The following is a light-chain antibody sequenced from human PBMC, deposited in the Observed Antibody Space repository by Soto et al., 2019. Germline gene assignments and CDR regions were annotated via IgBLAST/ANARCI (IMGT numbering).Light chain of an antibody. CDR1: QSVSSDY. V-gene: IGKV3-20*01. CDR3: QQYGSSPLT. Sequence: EIVLTQSPGTLSLSPGERATLSCRASQSVSSDYLAWYQQKPGQTPKVLIYRASRRATGIPDRFSGSGSGTDFTLTISRLELEDFAVYYCQQYGSSPLTFGGGTKVEIK. CDR2: RAS. J-gene: IGKJ4*01.